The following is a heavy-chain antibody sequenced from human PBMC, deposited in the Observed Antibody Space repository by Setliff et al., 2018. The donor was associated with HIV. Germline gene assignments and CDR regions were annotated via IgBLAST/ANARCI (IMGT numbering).Heavy chain of an antibody. Sequence: GGSVRLSCAASGFTFSRYGMHWVRQAPGKGLEWVALISSDGSNKHYADSVKGRFTISRDNFKNTLYVEMNSLRVEDMAAYYCARDREESLWFGDLHYMDVWGKGTTVTVSS. J-gene: IGHJ6*03. V-gene: IGHV3-33*01. D-gene: IGHD3-10*01. CDR3: ARDREESLWFGDLHYMDV. CDR1: GFTFSRYG. CDR2: ISSDGSNK.